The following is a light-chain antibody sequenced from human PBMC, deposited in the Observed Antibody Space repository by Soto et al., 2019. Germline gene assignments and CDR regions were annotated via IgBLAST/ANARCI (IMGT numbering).Light chain of an antibody. J-gene: IGKJ5*01. CDR1: QSVSSSY. V-gene: IGKV3D-20*02. CDR3: QQRSNWHPIT. CDR2: DAS. Sequence: EIVLTQSPGTLSLSPGERATLSCRASQSVSSSYLAWYQQKPGQAPRLLIYDASNRATGIPARFSGSGSGTDFILTISSLEPDDFAVYYCQQRSNWHPITFGQGTRLEIK.